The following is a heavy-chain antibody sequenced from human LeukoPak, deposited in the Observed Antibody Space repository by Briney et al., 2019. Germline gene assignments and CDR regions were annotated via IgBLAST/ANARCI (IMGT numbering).Heavy chain of an antibody. CDR1: GGSISSSSHY. D-gene: IGHD3-22*01. Sequence: SETLSLTCTVSGGSISSSSHYWGWIRQPPGKGLEWIGRIYYSGSTYYNPSLKSRVTISVETSKNQFSLKLSTETDADTAVYYCARHVNRGIVVVIREPPYYMDVWGKGTTVTVSS. J-gene: IGHJ6*03. CDR2: IYYSGST. CDR3: ARHVNRGIVVVIREPPYYMDV. V-gene: IGHV4-39*01.